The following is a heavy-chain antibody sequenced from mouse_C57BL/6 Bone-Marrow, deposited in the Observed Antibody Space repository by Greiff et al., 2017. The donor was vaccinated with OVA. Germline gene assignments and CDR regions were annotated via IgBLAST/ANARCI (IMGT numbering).Heavy chain of an antibody. CDR2: IAPENGDT. D-gene: IGHD1-1*01. Sequence: VQLQQSGAELVRPGASVKLSCTASGFNIKDDYMHWVKQRPEQGLEWIGWIAPENGDTEYASKFQGKATITADTSSNTAYLQLSSLTSEDTSVYSCTTEADYYGSSFWFAYWGQGTLVTVSA. J-gene: IGHJ3*01. V-gene: IGHV14-4*01. CDR1: GFNIKDDY. CDR3: TTEADYYGSSFWFAY.